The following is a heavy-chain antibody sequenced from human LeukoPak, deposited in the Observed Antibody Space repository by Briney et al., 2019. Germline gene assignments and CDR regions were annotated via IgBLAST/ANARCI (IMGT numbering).Heavy chain of an antibody. CDR2: IYYSGST. D-gene: IGHD6-25*01. CDR1: GGSISSYY. J-gene: IGHJ4*02. V-gene: IGHV4-59*01. Sequence: SETLSLTCTVSGGSISSYYWSWIRQPPGKGLEWIGYIYYSGSTNYNPSLKSRVTISVDTSKNQFSLKPSSVTAADTAVYYCARSIAAGFDYWGRGTLVTVSS. CDR3: ARSIAAGFDY.